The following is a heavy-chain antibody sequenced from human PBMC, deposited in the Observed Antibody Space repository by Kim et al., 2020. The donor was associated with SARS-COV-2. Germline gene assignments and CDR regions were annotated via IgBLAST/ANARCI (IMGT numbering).Heavy chain of an antibody. Sequence: KFQGRVTITRDTSASTAYMELSSLRSEDTAVYYCARERRFLEWLSPWFDPWGQGTLVTVSS. J-gene: IGHJ5*02. CDR3: ARERRFLEWLSPWFDP. V-gene: IGHV1-3*01. D-gene: IGHD3-3*01.